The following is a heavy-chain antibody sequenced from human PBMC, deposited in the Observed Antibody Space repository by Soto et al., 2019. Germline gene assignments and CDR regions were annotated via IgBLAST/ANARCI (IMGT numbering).Heavy chain of an antibody. CDR1: GGFVSSGSYY. D-gene: IGHD1-1*01. CDR2: MSHSGGT. CDR3: ARVERGTVTTVVDAFDI. J-gene: IGHJ3*02. Sequence: QVQLQQWGAGLLKPSETLSLTCAVYGGFVSSGSYYWSWIRQPPGKGLEWIGEMSHSGGTHFNPSFKSQVTISVDTSKNQFSLNIYSVTAADTALYYCARVERGTVTTVVDAFDIWGPGTMVTVSS. V-gene: IGHV4-34*01.